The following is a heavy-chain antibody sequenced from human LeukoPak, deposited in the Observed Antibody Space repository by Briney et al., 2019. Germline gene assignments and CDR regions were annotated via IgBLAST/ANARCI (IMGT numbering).Heavy chain of an antibody. CDR1: VYTFTGYY. V-gene: IGHV1-2*02. CDR3: AREGRERPHYYDY. J-gene: IGHJ4*02. Sequence: ASVKVSCKASVYTFTGYYMHWVRQAPGQGLEWVGWINPYSGDTKYAQKFQDRVTMTRDTSINTAYLELSSLRFDDTAVYYCAREGRERPHYYDYWGEGSLVAVSS. CDR2: INPYSGDT. D-gene: IGHD1-26*01.